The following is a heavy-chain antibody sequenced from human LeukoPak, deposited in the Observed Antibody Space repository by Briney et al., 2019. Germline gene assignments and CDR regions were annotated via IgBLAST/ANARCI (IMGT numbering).Heavy chain of an antibody. CDR3: ARELQEYNYGFDY. CDR2: ISGSGGTT. Sequence: GGSLRLSCAASGFTFSSYAMTWVRQAPGKGLEWVSAISGSGGTTYYADSVKGRFTISRDNSKNTLYLQMNSLRADDTAVYYCARELQEYNYGFDYWGQGAPVTVSS. V-gene: IGHV3-23*01. D-gene: IGHD5-18*01. J-gene: IGHJ4*02. CDR1: GFTFSSYA.